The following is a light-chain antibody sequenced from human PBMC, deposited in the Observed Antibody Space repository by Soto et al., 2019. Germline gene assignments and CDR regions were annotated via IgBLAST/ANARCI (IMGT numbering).Light chain of an antibody. CDR3: QSYENSLWT. V-gene: IGKV3-15*01. CDR1: QSVSSN. Sequence: EIVMTQSPATLSVSPGERATLSCRASQSVSSNLAWYQQKPGQAPRLLIYGASTRATGIPARFSGSGSGTEFTLNISSLLSEDFAVYYCQSYENSLWTFGQGTKVQIK. J-gene: IGKJ1*01. CDR2: GAS.